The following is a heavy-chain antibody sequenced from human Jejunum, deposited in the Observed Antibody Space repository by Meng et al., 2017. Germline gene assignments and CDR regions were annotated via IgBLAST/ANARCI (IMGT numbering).Heavy chain of an antibody. CDR1: GFTFSSYW. V-gene: IGHV3-7*01. D-gene: IGHD3-22*01. CDR3: ARDRYYDNSGYIWRRGLGV. CDR2: IRQDGSEA. Sequence: GGSLRLSCAASGFTFSSYWMTWVRQAPRKGLEWVANIRQDGSEAYYVDSVKGRFTTSRDNVKNLVFLQMNSLGAEDTAVYYCARDRYYDNSGYIWRRGLGVWGLGTSVTVSS. J-gene: IGHJ6*02.